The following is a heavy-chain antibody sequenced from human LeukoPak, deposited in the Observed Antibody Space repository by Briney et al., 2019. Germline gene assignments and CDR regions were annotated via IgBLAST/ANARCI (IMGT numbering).Heavy chain of an antibody. J-gene: IGHJ4*02. CDR2: INSDGSST. CDR1: GFTFSGYW. D-gene: IGHD1-26*01. CDR3: ARRSSGSPPYYFDY. Sequence: PGGSLRLSCVASGFTFSGYWMHWVRQAPGKGLVWVSRINSDGSSTSYAGSVKGRFTISRDNAKNTLYLQMNSLRVEDTAVYYCARRSSGSPPYYFDYWGQGTLVTVSS. V-gene: IGHV3-74*01.